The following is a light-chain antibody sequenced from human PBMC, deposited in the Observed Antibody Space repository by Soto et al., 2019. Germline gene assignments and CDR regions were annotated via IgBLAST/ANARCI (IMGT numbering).Light chain of an antibody. J-gene: IGKJ3*01. V-gene: IGKV3-20*01. CDR3: QQYGRSAGLFT. Sequence: EIVLTQSPGTLSLSPGERATLSCRASQSVSNTYLAWYQQKPSQAPRLLIYDASSRATGIPDRFSGSGSGTDFTLTISRLEPEDFAVYYCQQYGRSAGLFTFGPGTKVDIK. CDR1: QSVSNTY. CDR2: DAS.